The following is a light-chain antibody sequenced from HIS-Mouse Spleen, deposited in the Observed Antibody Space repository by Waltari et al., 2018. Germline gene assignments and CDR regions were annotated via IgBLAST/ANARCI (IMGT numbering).Light chain of an antibody. J-gene: IGKJ2*01. Sequence: DIVMTQTPLSLSVTSGQPASISFKSSQSLLHSDGKTYLYGYLQKPGQSPQLLIYEVSSRLSGVPDRFSGSGSGTDFTLKISRVEAEDVGVYYCMQGIHLLYTFGQGTKLEIK. CDR3: MQGIHLLYT. CDR2: EVS. CDR1: QSLLHSDGKTY. V-gene: IGKV2-29*03.